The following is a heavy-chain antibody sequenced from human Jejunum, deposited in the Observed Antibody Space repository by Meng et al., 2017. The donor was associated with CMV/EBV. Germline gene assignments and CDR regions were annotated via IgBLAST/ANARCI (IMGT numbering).Heavy chain of an antibody. CDR2: VYYTGVT. V-gene: IGHV4-59*01. D-gene: IGHD1-1*01. J-gene: IGHJ4*02. CDR3: VRSGRNWTEVISY. CDR1: GGSISDYY. Sequence: QVQLQESGPGLVKPSETLSLTCTVSGGSISDYYWSWIRQPPGKGLEWIADVYYTGVTTYNPSLKSRVTMSVDTSKNQFSLKLNSVTAADTAVYYCVRSGRNWTEVISYWGQGALVTVSS.